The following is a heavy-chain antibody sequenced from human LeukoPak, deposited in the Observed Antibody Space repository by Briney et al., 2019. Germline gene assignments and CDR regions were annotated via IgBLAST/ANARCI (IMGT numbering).Heavy chain of an antibody. V-gene: IGHV4-4*09. CDR2: ISGSGSS. J-gene: IGHJ4*02. D-gene: IGHD5-24*01. CDR3: AGYKNNIKLSFY. CDR1: GGSISAYY. Sequence: EPSETLSLTCTVSGGSISAYYWSWIRQPPGKGLEWIGFISGSGSSNYNPSLKSRVTMSLETSKNQFSMRMSSMTAADTAVYYWAGYKNNIKLSFYWGQGTLVTVSS.